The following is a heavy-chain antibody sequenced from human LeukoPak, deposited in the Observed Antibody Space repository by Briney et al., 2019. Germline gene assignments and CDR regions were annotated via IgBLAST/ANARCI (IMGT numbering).Heavy chain of an antibody. D-gene: IGHD3-3*01. CDR1: GGSISSGSYY. J-gene: IGHJ4*02. CDR3: ARESDDFWSGPFDY. Sequence: SQTLSLTCTVSGGSISSGSYYWSWIRQPAGKGLEWIGRIYTSGSTNYNPSLKSRVTISVDTSKNQFSLKLSSVTAADTAVYYCARESDDFWSGPFDYWGQGTLVTVSS. V-gene: IGHV4-61*02. CDR2: IYTSGST.